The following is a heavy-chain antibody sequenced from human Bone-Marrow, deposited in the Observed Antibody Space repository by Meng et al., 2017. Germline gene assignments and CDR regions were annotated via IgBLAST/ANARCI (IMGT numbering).Heavy chain of an antibody. CDR2: ISGSGGST. D-gene: IGHD6-13*01. V-gene: IGHV3-23*01. Sequence: GESLKISCAASGFTFSSYAMSWVRQAPGKGLEWVSAISGSGGSTYYADSVKGRFTISRDNSKNTLYLQMNSLRAEDTAVYYCAKDRYSNHHSWFDPWGHGTLVTVSS. CDR3: AKDRYSNHHSWFDP. J-gene: IGHJ5*02. CDR1: GFTFSSYA.